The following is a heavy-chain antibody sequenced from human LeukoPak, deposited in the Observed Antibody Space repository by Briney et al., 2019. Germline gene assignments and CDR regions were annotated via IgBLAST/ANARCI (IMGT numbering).Heavy chain of an antibody. Sequence: GTSVKVSCKASGYTFTSYDIHWVRQATGQGLEWIGWMNPNSGNTGYAQKFQGRVTITRNTSISTAYMELSSLRSEDTAVYYCARGDRGYYYYYMDVWGKGTTVTVSS. CDR3: ARGDRGYYYYYMDV. V-gene: IGHV1-8*03. CDR1: GYTFTSYD. CDR2: MNPNSGNT. J-gene: IGHJ6*03. D-gene: IGHD3-16*02.